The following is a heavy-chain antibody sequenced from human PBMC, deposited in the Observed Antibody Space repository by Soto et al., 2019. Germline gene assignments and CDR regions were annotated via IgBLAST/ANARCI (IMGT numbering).Heavy chain of an antibody. Sequence: QVHLVQSGAEVKKPGASVKVSCKTSGYTFTNNVIHWVRQAPGQRLEWMGWVNAGNDNTKWSREFQGSLILTKDTSATTAYMELSSLTSEDTAIYFCAREVPYGYSRFDYWGQGTLVTVSS. J-gene: IGHJ4*02. V-gene: IGHV1-3*01. CDR1: GYTFTNNV. D-gene: IGHD5-18*01. CDR2: VNAGNDNT. CDR3: AREVPYGYSRFDY.